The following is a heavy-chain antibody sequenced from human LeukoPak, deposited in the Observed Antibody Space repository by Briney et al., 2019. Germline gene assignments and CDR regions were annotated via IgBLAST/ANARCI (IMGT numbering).Heavy chain of an antibody. Sequence: GGSLRLSCAASGFTFSSYAMSWVRQAPGKGLEWVSAISGSGGSTYYADSVKGRFTISRDNAKNSLYLQMNSLRAEDTAVYYCARGGRYSYDTRPLDYWGQGTLVTVSS. V-gene: IGHV3-23*01. CDR3: ARGGRYSYDTRPLDY. J-gene: IGHJ4*02. D-gene: IGHD5-18*01. CDR2: ISGSGGST. CDR1: GFTFSSYA.